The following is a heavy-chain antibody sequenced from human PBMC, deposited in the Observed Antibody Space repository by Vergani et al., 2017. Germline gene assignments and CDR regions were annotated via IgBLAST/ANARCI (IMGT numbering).Heavy chain of an antibody. CDR2: IYYSGST. Sequence: QVQLQESGPGLVKPSETLSLTCTVSGGSISSYYWSWIRQPPGKGLEWIGYIYYSGSTNYNPSLKSRVTISVDTSKNQFYLKLSSVTAADTAVYYCARGLKVVVPACNYYYYYYRDVWGKGTTVTVS. J-gene: IGHJ6*03. CDR3: ARGLKVVVPACNYYYYYYRDV. D-gene: IGHD2-2*01. CDR1: GGSISSYY. V-gene: IGHV4-59*01.